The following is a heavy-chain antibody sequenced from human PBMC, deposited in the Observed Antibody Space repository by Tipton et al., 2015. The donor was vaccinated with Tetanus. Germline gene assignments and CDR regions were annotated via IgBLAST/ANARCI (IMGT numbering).Heavy chain of an antibody. CDR2: IYPGDSDT. CDR3: ARAHCSDGVCNFDF. Sequence: MQLVQSGGEVKKPGESLKISCKGSGYIFTNYWIGWVRQKPGKGLEWRGIIYPGDSDTRYSPSFQGQVTISVDKSINTAYLQWSSLKASDTSMFYCARAHCSDGVCNFDFWGQGALVTVAS. CDR1: GYIFTNYW. V-gene: IGHV5-51*01. D-gene: IGHD2-15*01. J-gene: IGHJ4*02.